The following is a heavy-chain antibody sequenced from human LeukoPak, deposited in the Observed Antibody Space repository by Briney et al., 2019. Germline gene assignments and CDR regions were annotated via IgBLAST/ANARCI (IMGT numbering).Heavy chain of an antibody. D-gene: IGHD6-19*01. CDR3: ARRSSSSGWYVDY. J-gene: IGHJ4*02. V-gene: IGHV4-59*08. Sequence: SETLSLTCTVSGDSITSYYWSWIRQPPGKGLQWIGQISYSGSTTYNPSLESRVTISVDTSNNQFSLRLSSVTASDTAIYYCARRSSSSGWYVDYWGQGTPVTVSS. CDR2: ISYSGST. CDR1: GDSITSYY.